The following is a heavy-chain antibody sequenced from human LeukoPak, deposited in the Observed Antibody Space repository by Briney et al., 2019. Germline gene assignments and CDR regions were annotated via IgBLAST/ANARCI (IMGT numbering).Heavy chain of an antibody. D-gene: IGHD3-10*01. Sequence: PGGSLRLSCAASGFTFSDYYMSWIRQAPGKGLEWVSYISSSGSTIYYADSVKGRFTISRDNSKNTLYLQMNSLRAEDTAVYYCAKDQGDLWFGELWSMDVWGKGTTVTISS. CDR3: AKDQGDLWFGELWSMDV. CDR2: ISSSGSTI. CDR1: GFTFSDYY. J-gene: IGHJ6*04. V-gene: IGHV3-11*04.